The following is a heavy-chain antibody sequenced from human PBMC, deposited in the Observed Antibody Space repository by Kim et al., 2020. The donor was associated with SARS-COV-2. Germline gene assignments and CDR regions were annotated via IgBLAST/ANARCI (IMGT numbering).Heavy chain of an antibody. CDR2: FSGSGGTT. CDR1: GFTFSAYA. D-gene: IGHD3-22*01. J-gene: IGHJ4*02. V-gene: IGHV3-23*01. Sequence: GGSLRLSCAASGFTFSAYAMSWVRQAPGKGLEWVSGFSGSGGTTYYADSVKGRFTISRDNSRNTLYLQMDSLRAEDTAVYYCAKDTSLSMIVVASFDCWGQGTLLTVSS. CDR3: AKDTSLSMIVVASFDC.